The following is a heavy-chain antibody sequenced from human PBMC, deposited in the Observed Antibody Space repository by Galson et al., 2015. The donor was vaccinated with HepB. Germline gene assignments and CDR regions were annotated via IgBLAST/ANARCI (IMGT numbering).Heavy chain of an antibody. CDR3: ARDGARRFYNWFDP. CDR2: INTSTGNS. Sequence: SVKVSCKASGYTFTKYAMNWVRQAPGQGLEWMGWINTSTGNSMYAQGFTGRFAFSLDTSVSTAYLQISGLKAEDTVVYYCARDGARRFYNWFDPWGQGTLVTVSS. V-gene: IGHV7-4-1*02. J-gene: IGHJ5*02. D-gene: IGHD1-14*01. CDR1: GYTFTKYA.